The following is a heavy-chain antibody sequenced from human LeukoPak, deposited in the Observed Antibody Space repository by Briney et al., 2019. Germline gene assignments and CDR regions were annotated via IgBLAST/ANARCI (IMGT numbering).Heavy chain of an antibody. CDR3: ARSHSGSYTRGTFDY. J-gene: IGHJ4*02. D-gene: IGHD1-26*01. V-gene: IGHV5-51*01. CDR2: IYPGDSDT. CDR1: GYSFTSYW. Sequence: GESLKISCKGSGYSFTSYWIGWVRQMPGKGLEWMGIIYPGDSDTRYSPSFQGQVTISADKSISTAYLQWSSLKASDTAMYYCARSHSGSYTRGTFDYWGQGTLVTVSS.